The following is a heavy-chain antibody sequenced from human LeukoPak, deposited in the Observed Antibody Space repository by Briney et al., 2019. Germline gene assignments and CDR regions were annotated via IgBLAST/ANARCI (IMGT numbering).Heavy chain of an antibody. Sequence: GGSLRLSCAASGFTFSSYAMSWVRQAPGKGLEWVSAISGSGGSTYYADSVKGRFTISRDNSKNTLYLQMNSLRAEDTAVYYCAKRNYADYYYYYMDVWGKGTTVTVSS. J-gene: IGHJ6*03. CDR2: ISGSGGST. D-gene: IGHD2-2*01. CDR3: AKRNYADYYYYYMDV. V-gene: IGHV3-23*01. CDR1: GFTFSSYA.